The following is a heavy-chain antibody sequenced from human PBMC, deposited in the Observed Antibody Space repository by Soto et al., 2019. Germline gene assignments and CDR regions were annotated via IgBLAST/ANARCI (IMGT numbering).Heavy chain of an antibody. J-gene: IGHJ4*02. CDR2: IKQDGSEK. D-gene: IGHD3-22*01. CDR3: ARVTDYYESSGYFYY. V-gene: IGHV3-7*01. CDR1: GFTFSSYW. Sequence: EVQLVESGGGLVQPGGSLRLSCAASGFTFSSYWMSWVRQAPGKGLEWVANIKQDGSEKYYVDSVKGRFTISRDNAKNSLNLQMNSLRAEDTAVYYCARVTDYYESSGYFYYWGQGTLVTVSS.